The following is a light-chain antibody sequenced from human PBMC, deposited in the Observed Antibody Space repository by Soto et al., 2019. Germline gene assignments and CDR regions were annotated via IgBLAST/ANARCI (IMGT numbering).Light chain of an antibody. V-gene: IGKV4-1*01. CDR1: QSVLYSSNNKNY. CDR3: QQYYTTPLT. J-gene: IGKJ4*01. CDR2: WAS. Sequence: DIVMTQSPDSLAVSLGERATINCKSSQSVLYSSNNKNYLIWYQQKPGQPPKLLLYWASTRESGVPDRFSGSGSGTDVTLTISSLQAEDVAVYYCQQYYTTPLTFGGGTKVEIK.